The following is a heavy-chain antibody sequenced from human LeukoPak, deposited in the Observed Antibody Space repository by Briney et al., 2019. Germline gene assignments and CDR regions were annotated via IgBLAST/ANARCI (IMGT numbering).Heavy chain of an antibody. J-gene: IGHJ4*02. D-gene: IGHD3-3*01. CDR2: ISSSGSTI. V-gene: IGHV3-11*04. CDR3: ARDHYDFWSGYSGRGHFDY. Sequence: GGSLRLSCAASGFTFSDYYMSWIRQAPGKGLEWVSYISSSGSTIYYADSVKGRFTISRDNAKNSLYLQMNSLRAEDTAVYYCARDHYDFWSGYSGRGHFDYWGQGTLVTVSS. CDR1: GFTFSDYY.